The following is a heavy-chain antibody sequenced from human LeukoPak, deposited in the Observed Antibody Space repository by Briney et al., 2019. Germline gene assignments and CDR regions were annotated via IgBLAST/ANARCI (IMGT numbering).Heavy chain of an antibody. Sequence: GTSLRLSCAASGFIFSNYDIHWVRQAPGKGLEWVAVIWYDGTEKYYVDSVKGRFTISRDNSKNTLYLQMNSLRAEDTAVYYCARAGYCSGGSCYGMDVWGQGTTVTVSS. J-gene: IGHJ6*02. CDR2: IWYDGTEK. D-gene: IGHD2-15*01. CDR1: GFIFSNYD. CDR3: ARAGYCSGGSCYGMDV. V-gene: IGHV3-33*01.